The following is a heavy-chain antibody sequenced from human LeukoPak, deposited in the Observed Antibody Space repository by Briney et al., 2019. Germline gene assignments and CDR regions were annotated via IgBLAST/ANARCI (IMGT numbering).Heavy chain of an antibody. Sequence: GESLKISCKGSGYSFTSYWISWVRPMPGKGLEWMGRIDPSDSYTNYSPSFQGHVTISADKSISTAYLQWSSLKASDTAMYYCARGGSGSYYGYNWFDRWGQGTLVTVSS. V-gene: IGHV5-10-1*01. J-gene: IGHJ5*02. CDR2: IDPSDSYT. CDR1: GYSFTSYW. D-gene: IGHD3-10*01. CDR3: ARGGSGSYYGYNWFDR.